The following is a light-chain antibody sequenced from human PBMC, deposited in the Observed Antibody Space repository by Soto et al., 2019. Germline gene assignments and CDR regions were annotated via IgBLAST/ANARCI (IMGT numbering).Light chain of an antibody. J-gene: IGKJ1*01. Sequence: DIQMTQSPSTLSLSVGDRVTITCRASQTISSSLAWYQQKPGKAPQLLIYNASTLKSGVPSRFSGSGSGTEFTLTISSLQPDDFAAYYCQHYNSYSEAFGPGTKVELK. CDR2: NAS. CDR1: QTISSS. V-gene: IGKV1-5*03. CDR3: QHYNSYSEA.